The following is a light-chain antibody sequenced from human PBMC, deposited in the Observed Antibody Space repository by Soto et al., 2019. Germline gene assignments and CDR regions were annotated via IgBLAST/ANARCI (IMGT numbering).Light chain of an antibody. CDR2: AAS. V-gene: IGKV1-39*01. CDR3: QQSISAPLT. J-gene: IGKJ4*01. CDR1: QSISSY. Sequence: DIQMTQSPSSLSASVGDRVTITCRASQSISSYLNWYQQKPGKAPKLLIYAASSLQSGVPSRFSGSGSGTAFTLTIAGLQPEDSASYFCQQSISAPLTFGGGTKVEIK.